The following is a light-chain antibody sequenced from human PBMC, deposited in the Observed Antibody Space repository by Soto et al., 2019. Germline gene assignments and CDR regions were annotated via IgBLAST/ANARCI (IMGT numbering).Light chain of an antibody. CDR2: EVS. J-gene: IGLJ2*01. V-gene: IGLV2-14*01. Sequence: QSVLTQPASVSASPGQSITISCAGTSSDVGGWPHVSWYQQHPGKAPKLVIYEVSNRPSGVSSRFSGSKSGSTASLTISGLQAEDEADYYCCSFALRSTLIFGGGTKLTVL. CDR3: CSFALRSTLI. CDR1: SSDVGGWPH.